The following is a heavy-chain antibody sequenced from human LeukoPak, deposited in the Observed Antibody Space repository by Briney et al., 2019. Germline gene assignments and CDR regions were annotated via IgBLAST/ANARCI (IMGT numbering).Heavy chain of an antibody. CDR3: ARPLGYCSDSRCPQSWFDP. V-gene: IGHV4-34*01. CDR1: GGSISSYY. CDR2: INHSGRT. Sequence: SETLSLTCTVSGGSISSYYWSWIRQAPGKGLEWIGEINHSGRTNYNPSLKSRVIISVDTSKNQFSLRLNSVTAADTAVYYCARPLGYCSDSRCPQSWFDPWGQGTLVTVSS. D-gene: IGHD2-15*01. J-gene: IGHJ5*02.